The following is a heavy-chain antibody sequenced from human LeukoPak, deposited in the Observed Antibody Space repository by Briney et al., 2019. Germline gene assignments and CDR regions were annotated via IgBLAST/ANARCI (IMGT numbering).Heavy chain of an antibody. V-gene: IGHV3-21*01. CDR2: ISSSSSYI. CDR3: ARDHYYYDTIVASDY. D-gene: IGHD3-22*01. CDR1: GFTFSSYS. J-gene: IGHJ4*02. Sequence: GGSLRLSCAASGFTFSSYSMNWVRQAPGKGLEWVSSISSSSSYIYYADSVKGRFTISRDNAKNSLYLQMNSLRAEDTAVYYCARDHYYYDTIVASDYWGQGTLVTVSS.